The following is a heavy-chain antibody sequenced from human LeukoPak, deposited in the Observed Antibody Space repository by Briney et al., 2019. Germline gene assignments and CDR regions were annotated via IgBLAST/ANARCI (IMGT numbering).Heavy chain of an antibody. D-gene: IGHD2-8*01. CDR3: TREKDCADGICYED. Sequence: GASVKVSCKASGHTFTSHDINWVRQATGLRLEWLGWMSPKSGNTGYAQKFQGRVTMTRDTSISTAYIELSSLRFDDTAVYFCTREKDCADGICYEDWGQGTLVTVSS. J-gene: IGHJ4*02. CDR1: GHTFTSHD. V-gene: IGHV1-8*01. CDR2: MSPKSGNT.